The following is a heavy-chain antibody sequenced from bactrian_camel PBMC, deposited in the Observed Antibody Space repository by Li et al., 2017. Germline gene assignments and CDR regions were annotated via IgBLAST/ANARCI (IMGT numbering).Heavy chain of an antibody. V-gene: IGHV3S31*01. D-gene: IGHD1*01. CDR3: HTNWFCGDY. CDR1: GSTYSSNR. CDR2: IHTRSGGT. J-gene: IGHJ4*01. Sequence: VQLVESGGGPVQAGGSLNLSCVASGSTYSSNRMAWFRQAPGKEREGVAVIHTRSGGTNYADSVKGRFTISRGNAQTTMYLQMSSLEPEDTAMYSCHTNWFCGDYWGQGTQVTVS.